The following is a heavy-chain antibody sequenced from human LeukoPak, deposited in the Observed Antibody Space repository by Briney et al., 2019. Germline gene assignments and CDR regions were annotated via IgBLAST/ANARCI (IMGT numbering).Heavy chain of an antibody. V-gene: IGHV3-23*01. CDR2: ISFSGGTT. D-gene: IGHD3-22*01. Sequence: PGGSLRLSCAASGFTFSNYDMSWVRQAPGKGLEWVSDISFSGGTTYYADSVKGRFTISRDNSKNTLYLQMNSLRAEDTAVYYCAKGVEFLGGYYLDYWGQGTLVTVSS. J-gene: IGHJ4*02. CDR3: AKGVEFLGGYYLDY. CDR1: GFTFSNYD.